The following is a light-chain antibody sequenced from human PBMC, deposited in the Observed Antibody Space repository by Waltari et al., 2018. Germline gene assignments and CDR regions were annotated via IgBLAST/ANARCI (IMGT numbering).Light chain of an antibody. CDR2: VNSDGSD. CDR1: SGHSSNV. V-gene: IGLV4-69*01. CDR3: QTGGHGTWV. J-gene: IGLJ3*02. Sequence: QLVLTQSPSASASLGASVKLTCTLSSGHSSNVIAWLQQQPEKGPRYLRRVNSDGSDSRGDEIPDRFSGSSSGAERYRTISSLQSEDEADYYCQTGGHGTWVFGGGTKLTVL.